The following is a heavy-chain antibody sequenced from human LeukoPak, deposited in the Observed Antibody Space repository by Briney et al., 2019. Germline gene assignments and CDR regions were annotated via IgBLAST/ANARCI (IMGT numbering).Heavy chain of an antibody. J-gene: IGHJ4*02. V-gene: IGHV3-23*01. Sequence: GGSLRLSCAASGFTFSNYAMSWVRQAPGKGLEWVSAITGSGSGIYYADSMKSRFTISSDNSKITLYLQINSLRDEDTAVYYCAKWGDYDVLTGYYVSDYWGQGTLVTVSS. CDR2: ITGSGSGI. CDR3: AKWGDYDVLTGYYVSDY. D-gene: IGHD3-9*01. CDR1: GFTFSNYA.